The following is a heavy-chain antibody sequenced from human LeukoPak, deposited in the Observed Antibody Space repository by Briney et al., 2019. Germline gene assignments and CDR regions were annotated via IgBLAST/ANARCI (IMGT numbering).Heavy chain of an antibody. Sequence: PGGSLRLSCAASGLPFSHSGMHWVRQAPGKGLEWVAFIRYDGSNKYYADSVNGRFTISRDNSKNALYLQMNSLRGEDTAVYYCFGITVTDVPYWGQGTLVTVSS. D-gene: IGHD1-7*01. CDR1: GLPFSHSG. J-gene: IGHJ4*02. V-gene: IGHV3-30*02. CDR2: IRYDGSNK. CDR3: FGITVTDVPY.